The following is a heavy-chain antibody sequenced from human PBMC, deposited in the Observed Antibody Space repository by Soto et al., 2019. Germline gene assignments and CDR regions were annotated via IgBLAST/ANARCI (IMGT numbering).Heavy chain of an antibody. J-gene: IGHJ4*02. V-gene: IGHV4-34*01. D-gene: IGHD3-9*01. CDR3: ARGRLSWLLSSGFDY. Sequence: QVQLQQWGAGLLKPSETLSLTCAVYGGSFSGYYWSWIRQPPGKGLEWIGEINHSGSTNYNPSLKSRVTISVDTSKNQFSLKLSSVTAADTAVYYCARGRLSWLLSSGFDYWGQGTLVTVSS. CDR1: GGSFSGYY. CDR2: INHSGST.